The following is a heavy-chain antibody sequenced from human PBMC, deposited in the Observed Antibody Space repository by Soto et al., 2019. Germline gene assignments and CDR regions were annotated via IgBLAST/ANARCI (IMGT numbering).Heavy chain of an antibody. D-gene: IGHD4-17*01. CDR2: ISISSTHT. CDR3: ARDTSYGDYVNYYYGVDV. V-gene: IGHV3-21*01. CDR1: GFTFSTYT. J-gene: IGHJ6*02. Sequence: EVQLVESGGGLVKPGGSLRLSCAASGFTFSTYTMNWXRQAPGKGLEWVXXISISSTHTYYADSVRGRFTISRDNAKNTLSLQMDNLRAEDTAVYYCARDTSYGDYVNYYYGVDVRGQGTTVAVSS.